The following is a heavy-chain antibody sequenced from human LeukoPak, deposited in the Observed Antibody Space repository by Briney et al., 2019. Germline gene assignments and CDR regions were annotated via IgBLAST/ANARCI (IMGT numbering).Heavy chain of an antibody. CDR3: ARYSEVYYYVDV. CDR2: RKEDGSES. D-gene: IGHD2-21*01. V-gene: IGHV3-7*01. J-gene: IGHJ6*03. Sequence: GGSLRLSCAASGFTFSNYWVSWVRQAPGKGLEWVANRKEDGSESHYVGSVKGRFTISRDDAKKSLYLQMNSLRAEDTAVYFCARYSEVYYYVDVWGTGTTVTVSS. CDR1: GFTFSNYW.